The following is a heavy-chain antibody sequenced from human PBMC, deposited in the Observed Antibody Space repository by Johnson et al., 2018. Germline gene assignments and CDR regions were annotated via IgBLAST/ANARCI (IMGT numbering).Heavy chain of an antibody. CDR2: ISYDGSNK. V-gene: IGHV3-30*04. J-gene: IGHJ1*01. D-gene: IGHD6-19*01. CDR3: ARDVSSCWDAEYFQH. CDR1: GFTFSDSA. Sequence: QVQLVESGGGFVQPGGSLKLSCAASGFTFSDSAMHWVRQASGKGLEWVAVISYDGSNKYFADSVKGRFTISRDNSKNTLYLQMNSLRAGDTAVYYCARDVSSCWDAEYFQHWGQGTLVTVSS.